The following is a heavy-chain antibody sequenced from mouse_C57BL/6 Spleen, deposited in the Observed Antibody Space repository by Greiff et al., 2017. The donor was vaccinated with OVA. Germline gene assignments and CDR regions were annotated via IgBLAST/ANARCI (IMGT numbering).Heavy chain of an antibody. CDR3: ARNYGSPYWYFDV. V-gene: IGHV5-15*01. D-gene: IGHD1-1*01. Sequence: DVQLQESGGGLVQPGGSLKLSCAASGFTFSDYGMAWVRQAPRKGPEWVAFISNLAYSIYYADTVTGRFTISRENAKNTLYLEMSSLRSEDTAMYYCARNYGSPYWYFDVWGTGTTVTVSS. CDR1: GFTFSDYG. J-gene: IGHJ1*03. CDR2: ISNLAYSI.